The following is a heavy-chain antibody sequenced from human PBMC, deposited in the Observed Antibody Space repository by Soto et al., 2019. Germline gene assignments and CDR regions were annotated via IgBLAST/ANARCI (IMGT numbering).Heavy chain of an antibody. CDR3: ERDGSYDCSYYWVGGSALDI. D-gene: IGHD3-22*01. CDR1: GSTLTSYG. V-gene: IGHV1-18*01. J-gene: IGHJ3*02. Sequence: QVHLVQSGLEVKKPGASVSVSCRASGSTLTSYGISWVRQAPGQGFEWMGWISVNNGNTQYAQKCIVSASMITNTATAPVYMVLRSLRSDDTSVYYCERDGSYDCSYYWVGGSALDIWGQGTMFTVSS. CDR2: ISVNNGNT.